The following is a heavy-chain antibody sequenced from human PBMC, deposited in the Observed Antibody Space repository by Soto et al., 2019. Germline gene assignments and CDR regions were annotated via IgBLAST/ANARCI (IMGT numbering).Heavy chain of an antibody. J-gene: IGHJ5*02. CDR3: ARLVVVAPVANA. D-gene: IGHD2-2*01. CDR1: GGSISYNSCY. Sequence: SETLSLTCSVSGGSISYNSCYWGWILQPPGKGLELVGGIFYTGTTYYSPSLKDRVTISVDTSKNSFSLNLTSGTAADTAVYFCARLVVVAPVANAWGQGTLVTVSS. V-gene: IGHV4-39*02. CDR2: IFYTGTT.